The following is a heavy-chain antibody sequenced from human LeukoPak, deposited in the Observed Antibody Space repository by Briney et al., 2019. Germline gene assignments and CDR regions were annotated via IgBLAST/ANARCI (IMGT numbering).Heavy chain of an antibody. Sequence: GGSLRLSCAASGFTFSNYWMTWVRQAPGKGLVWVSRINTDGSSTSYADSVKGRFTISRDNAKNTLYLQMNSLRAEDTAVYYCARDGGVRGVFDYWGQGTLVTVSS. D-gene: IGHD3-10*01. J-gene: IGHJ4*02. V-gene: IGHV3-74*01. CDR1: GFTFSNYW. CDR2: INTDGSST. CDR3: ARDGGVRGVFDY.